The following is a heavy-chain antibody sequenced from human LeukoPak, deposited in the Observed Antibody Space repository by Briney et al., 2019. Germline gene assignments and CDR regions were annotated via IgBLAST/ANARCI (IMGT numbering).Heavy chain of an antibody. CDR1: GGSISTEGYY. Sequence: PSETLSLICTVSGGSISTEGYYWSWIRHHPGKGLEWIGYISYSGSTDYNPSLKSRVYISLDTSEKQFSLKLSSVTAADTAVYYRATQFGRPTNYNWFDPWGQGTLVTVSS. J-gene: IGHJ5*02. CDR2: ISYSGST. V-gene: IGHV4-31*03. D-gene: IGHD3-16*01. CDR3: ATQFGRPTNYNWFDP.